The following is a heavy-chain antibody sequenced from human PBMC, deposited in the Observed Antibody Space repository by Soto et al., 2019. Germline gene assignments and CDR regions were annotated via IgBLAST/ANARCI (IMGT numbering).Heavy chain of an antibody. V-gene: IGHV3-21*01. D-gene: IGHD3-9*01. CDR2: ISSSSSYI. CDR1: GFTFSSYS. Sequence: GGSLRLSCAASGFTFSSYSMNWVRQAPGKGLEWVSSISSSSSYIYYADSVKGRFTISRDNAKNSLYLQMNSLRAEDTAVYYCARDGYDILIDLWGAFDIWGQGTMVTVSS. J-gene: IGHJ3*02. CDR3: ARDGYDILIDLWGAFDI.